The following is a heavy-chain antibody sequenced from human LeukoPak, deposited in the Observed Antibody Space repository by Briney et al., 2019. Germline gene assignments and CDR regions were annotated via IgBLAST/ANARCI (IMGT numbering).Heavy chain of an antibody. V-gene: IGHV1-46*01. Sequence: GASLKVSCKASGYTFTSYYMHWVRQAPGQGLEWRGIINPSGGSTTYAQKFQGRVTMTRDTSTSTVHMELSSLRSEDTAVYYCARVSSGYEGSDYWGQGTLVTVSS. J-gene: IGHJ4*02. CDR1: GYTFTSYY. D-gene: IGHD5-12*01. CDR2: INPSGGST. CDR3: ARVSSGYEGSDY.